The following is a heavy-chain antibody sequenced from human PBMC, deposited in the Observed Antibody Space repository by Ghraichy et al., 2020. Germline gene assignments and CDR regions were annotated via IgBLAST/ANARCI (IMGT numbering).Heavy chain of an antibody. V-gene: IGHV4-39*01. CDR1: GGSISSSSYY. CDR2: IYYSGST. Sequence: SQTLSLTCTVSGGSISSSSYYWGWIRQPPGKVLEWIGSIYYSGSTYYNPSLKSRVTISVDTSKNQFSLKLSSVTAADTAVYYCARHRDFWSGYREEYDYGMDVWGQGTTVTVSS. D-gene: IGHD3-3*01. J-gene: IGHJ6*02. CDR3: ARHRDFWSGYREEYDYGMDV.